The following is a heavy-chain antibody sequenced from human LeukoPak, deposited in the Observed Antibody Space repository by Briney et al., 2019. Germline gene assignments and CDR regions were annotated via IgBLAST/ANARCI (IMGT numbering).Heavy chain of an antibody. Sequence: SETLSLTCAVYGGSINGYYWSWIRQPPGKGLEWVGEINHSGSTNYNPSLKSRVTISVDTSKNQFSLKLSSVTAADTAVYYCARGRYYYGSGSWGYYYYYYGMDVWGQGTTVTVSS. CDR3: ARGRYYYGSGSWGYYYYYYGMDV. CDR1: GGSINGYY. J-gene: IGHJ6*02. CDR2: INHSGST. D-gene: IGHD3-10*01. V-gene: IGHV4-34*01.